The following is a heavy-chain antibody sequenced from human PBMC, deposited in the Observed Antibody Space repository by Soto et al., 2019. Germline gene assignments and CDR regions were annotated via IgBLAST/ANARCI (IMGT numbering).Heavy chain of an antibody. Sequence: GWSLRLSCSASVFTFSRYSMNWFRQAPGKGLEWVSSISSTTNYIYYADSMKGRFTVSRDNAKNSVYLDMNSLSAEDTAVYYCARESEDLTSNFDYWGQGTLVTVSS. V-gene: IGHV3-21*01. CDR1: VFTFSRYS. CDR3: ARESEDLTSNFDY. J-gene: IGHJ4*02. CDR2: ISSTTNYI.